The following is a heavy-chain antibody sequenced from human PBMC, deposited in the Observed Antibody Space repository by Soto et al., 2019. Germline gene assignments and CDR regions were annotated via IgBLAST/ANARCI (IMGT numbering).Heavy chain of an antibody. CDR1: GFTVSSNY. V-gene: IGHV3-53*04. J-gene: IGHJ6*03. CDR3: ARAVSMEYYYYYYMDV. D-gene: IGHD1-20*01. Sequence: EVQLVESGGGLVQPGGSLRLSCAASGFTVSSNYMSWVRQAPGKGLEGVSVIYSGGSTYYADSVKGRFTISRHNSKNTLYLQMNSLRAEDTAVYYCARAVSMEYYYYYYMDVWGKGTTVTVSS. CDR2: IYSGGST.